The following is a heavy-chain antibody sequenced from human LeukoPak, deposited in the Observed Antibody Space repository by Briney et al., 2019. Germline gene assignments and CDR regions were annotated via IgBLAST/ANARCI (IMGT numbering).Heavy chain of an antibody. CDR2: INPNSGGT. V-gene: IGHV1-2*02. D-gene: IGHD5-18*01. Sequence: GASVTVSCKSSGYTFTGYYMHWVRQAPGQGLEWVGWINPNSGGTNYAQKFQGRVTMTRDTSISTAYMELSRLRSDDTAVYYCARRDSYGPNYWGQGPLVTVSS. J-gene: IGHJ4*02. CDR3: ARRDSYGPNY. CDR1: GYTFTGYY.